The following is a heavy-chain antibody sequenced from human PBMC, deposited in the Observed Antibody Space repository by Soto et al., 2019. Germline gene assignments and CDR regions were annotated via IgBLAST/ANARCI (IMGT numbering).Heavy chain of an antibody. V-gene: IGHV3-9*01. D-gene: IGHD5-12*01. CDR1: GFNFDDYA. J-gene: IGHJ4*02. CDR2: ISWEGGSI. Sequence: EVQLVESGGDLVQPGRSLRLSCAASGFNFDDYAMHWVRQVPGKGLEWVSGISWEGGSIGYADSVKGRFTISRDNAKTSLYLEMNSLRGEDTALYYCAKDHDEDFGYDLDYFNHWGQGTLVTVSS. CDR3: AKDHDEDFGYDLDYFNH.